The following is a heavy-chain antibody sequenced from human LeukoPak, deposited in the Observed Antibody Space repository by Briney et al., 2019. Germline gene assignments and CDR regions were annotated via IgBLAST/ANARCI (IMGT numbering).Heavy chain of an antibody. J-gene: IGHJ4*02. CDR3: AKRGDGGAWYDY. CDR1: GFTFRSYW. Sequence: GGSLRLSCAVSGFTFRSYWMDWVRQAPGKGLVWVSRISSDGSNTAYADSVKGRFTISRDNAKNTLYLQMSSLRAEDTAVYYCAKRGDGGAWYDYWGQGTLVIVSS. D-gene: IGHD6-19*01. CDR2: ISSDGSNT. V-gene: IGHV3-74*01.